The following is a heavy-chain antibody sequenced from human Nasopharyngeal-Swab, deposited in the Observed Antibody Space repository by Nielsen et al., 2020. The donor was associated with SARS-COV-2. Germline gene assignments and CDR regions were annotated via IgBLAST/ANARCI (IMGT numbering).Heavy chain of an antibody. V-gene: IGHV1-18*01. CDR3: ARGGGGSGSRYYYYYYMDV. CDR2: ISAYNGNT. CDR1: GYTFTSYD. D-gene: IGHD3-10*01. Sequence: ASVKVSCKASGYTFTSYDINWVRQATGQGLEWMGWISAYNGNTNYAQKLQGRVTMTTDTSTSTAYMELRSLRSDDTAVYYCARGGGGSGSRYYYYYYMDVWGKGTTVTVSS. J-gene: IGHJ6*03.